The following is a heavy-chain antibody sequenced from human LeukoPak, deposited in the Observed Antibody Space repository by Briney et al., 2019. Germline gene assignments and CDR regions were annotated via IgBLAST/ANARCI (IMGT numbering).Heavy chain of an antibody. J-gene: IGHJ6*02. V-gene: IGHV3-48*01. CDR2: INVVNGAI. CDR3: VRDGNRGYDMGV. D-gene: IGHD3-10*01. CDR1: GFTLRYYQ. Sequence: GGSLRLSCATSGFTLRYYQMNWVRQAPGKGLEWVSYINVVNGAIYYADSVKGRFTISGDIATNSVYLQMNSLRAEDTALYYCVRDGNRGYDMGVWGQGTAVTVSS.